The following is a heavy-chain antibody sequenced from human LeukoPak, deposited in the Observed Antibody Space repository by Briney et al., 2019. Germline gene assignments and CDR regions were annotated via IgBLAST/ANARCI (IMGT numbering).Heavy chain of an antibody. CDR2: IYYSGST. V-gene: IGHV4-39*01. Sequence: SETLSLTCTVSDGSISSRTYYWGWIRQPPGKGLEWIGSIYYSGSTFYNPSLKSRVTISLDTSRNQFSLKLSSVTAADTAVYYCARQDTHCSGDTCSPFYYYYYYMDVWGKGTTVTISS. J-gene: IGHJ6*03. CDR3: ARQDTHCSGDTCSPFYYYYYYMDV. CDR1: DGSISSRTYY. D-gene: IGHD2-15*01.